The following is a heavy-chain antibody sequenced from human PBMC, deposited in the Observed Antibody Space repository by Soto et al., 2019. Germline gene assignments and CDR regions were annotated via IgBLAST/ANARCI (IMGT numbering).Heavy chain of an antibody. J-gene: IGHJ6*02. D-gene: IGHD2-2*01. Sequence: ASVKVSCKASGYTLTNYYLHWVRQAPGQGPEWMGIINPSGGITNDAQKFQDRVTMTSDTSTSTVYMELSSLRSEDTAVYYCARGISTTRYYYYYGMDVWGQGTTVTVSS. CDR1: GYTLTNYY. V-gene: IGHV1-46*01. CDR2: INPSGGIT. CDR3: ARGISTTRYYYYYGMDV.